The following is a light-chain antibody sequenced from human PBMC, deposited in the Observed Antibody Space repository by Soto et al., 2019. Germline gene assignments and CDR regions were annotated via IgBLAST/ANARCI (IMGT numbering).Light chain of an antibody. V-gene: IGKV3D-15*01. CDR3: QQYNNWLT. CDR1: QSVSSN. Sequence: EIMMTQSPATLSVSPGERATLSCRASQSVSSNLAWYQQKPGQAPRLLIYDASTRATGIPARFSGSGSGTEFTLTISSLQSEDFVVYYCQQYNNWLTFGGGTKVEIK. CDR2: DAS. J-gene: IGKJ4*01.